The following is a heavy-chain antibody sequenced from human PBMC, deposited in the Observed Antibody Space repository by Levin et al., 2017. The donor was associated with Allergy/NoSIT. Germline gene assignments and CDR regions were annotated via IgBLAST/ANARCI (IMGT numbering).Heavy chain of an antibody. Sequence: SCAASGFTFDDYAMHWVRQAPGKGLEWVSGISWNSGSIGYADSVKGRFTISRDNAKNSLYLQMNSLRAEDTALYDCAKDIGEVWGQGTTVTVSS. V-gene: IGHV3-9*01. J-gene: IGHJ6*02. CDR2: ISWNSGSI. CDR3: AKDIGEV. CDR1: GFTFDDYA.